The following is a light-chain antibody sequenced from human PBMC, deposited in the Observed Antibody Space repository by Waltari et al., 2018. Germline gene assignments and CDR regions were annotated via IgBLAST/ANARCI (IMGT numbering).Light chain of an antibody. CDR2: DVN. CDR1: SSDVGGYDF. J-gene: IGLJ1*01. CDR3: SSYAGSNNYV. V-gene: IGLV2-8*01. Sequence: QSALTQPPSASGSLGQSVSISCTGTSSDVGGYDFVSWYQQHPVKAPKLMIYDVNKRPSGVPDRFSGSKSGNTASLTVSGLQADDEADYYCSSYAGSNNYVFGSGTKVTVL.